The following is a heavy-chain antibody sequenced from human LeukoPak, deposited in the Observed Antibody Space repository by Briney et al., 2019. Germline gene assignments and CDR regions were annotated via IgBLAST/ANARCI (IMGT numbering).Heavy chain of an antibody. J-gene: IGHJ6*02. CDR3: ARVPGDTAMGMYYYNGIDF. CDR2: SIPIFGTA. V-gene: IGHV1-69*13. D-gene: IGHD5-18*01. Sequence: GASLKVSCEASGGTFRSYAISWVRQAPGQGLECMGGSIPIFGTANDAQKVQGRVTITADEATSTAYMELSSLRSEDTAVYYCARVPGDTAMGMYYYNGIDFWGQGTTVTVSS. CDR1: GGTFRSYA.